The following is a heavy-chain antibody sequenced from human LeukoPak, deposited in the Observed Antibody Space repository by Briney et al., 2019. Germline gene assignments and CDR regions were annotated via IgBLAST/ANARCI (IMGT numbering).Heavy chain of an antibody. D-gene: IGHD2-15*01. CDR3: AKDRGGYCSGGSCYWDAFDI. Sequence: GGSLRLSCAASGFTFSSYWMNWVRQSPGKGLEWVADIKQDGSGKYYVDSVKGRFTISRDNSKNTLYLQMNSLRAEDTAVYYCAKDRGGYCSGGSCYWDAFDIWGQGTMVTVSS. CDR1: GFTFSSYW. V-gene: IGHV3-7*01. CDR2: IKQDGSGK. J-gene: IGHJ3*02.